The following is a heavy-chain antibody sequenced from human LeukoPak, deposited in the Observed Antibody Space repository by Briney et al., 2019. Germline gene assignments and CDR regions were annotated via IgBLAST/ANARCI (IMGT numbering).Heavy chain of an antibody. V-gene: IGHV1-18*01. CDR3: ARVVGQLVRYYFDY. CDR2: ISAYNGDT. J-gene: IGHJ4*02. Sequence: ASVKVSCKASGYTFTSYGISWVRQAPGQRLEWMGWISAYNGDTNYAQKLQGSVTMTTDTSTSTAYMELRSLRSDDTAVYYCARVVGQLVRYYFDYWGQGTLVTVSS. D-gene: IGHD6-13*01. CDR1: GYTFTSYG.